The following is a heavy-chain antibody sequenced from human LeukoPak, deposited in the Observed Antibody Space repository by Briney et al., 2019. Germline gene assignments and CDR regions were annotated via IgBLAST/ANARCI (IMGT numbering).Heavy chain of an antibody. V-gene: IGHV1-3*01. J-gene: IGHJ4*02. CDR2: INAGNGNT. CDR1: GYTFTSYA. CDR3: ARAPNTYYYDSSGYYYDY. Sequence: ASVKVSCKAFGYTFTSYAMHWVRQAPGQRLEWMGWINAGNGNTKYSQKFQGRVTITRDTSASTAYMELSSLRSEDTAVYYCARAPNTYYYDSSGYYYDYWGQGTLVTVSS. D-gene: IGHD3-22*01.